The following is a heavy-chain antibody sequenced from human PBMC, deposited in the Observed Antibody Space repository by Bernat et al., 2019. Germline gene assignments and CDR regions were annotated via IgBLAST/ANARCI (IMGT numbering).Heavy chain of an antibody. J-gene: IGHJ3*02. V-gene: IGHV3-9*01. D-gene: IGHD1-26*01. CDR3: AKGSCSGSYCADAFDI. CDR2: ISWNSGSI. CDR1: GFTFDDYA. Sequence: EVQLVESGGGLVQPGRSLRLSCAASGFTFDDYAMHWVRQAPGKGLEWVSGISWNSGSIGYADSVKGRFTISRDNAKNSLYLQMNSLRAEDTALYYCAKGSCSGSYCADAFDICGQGTMVTVSS.